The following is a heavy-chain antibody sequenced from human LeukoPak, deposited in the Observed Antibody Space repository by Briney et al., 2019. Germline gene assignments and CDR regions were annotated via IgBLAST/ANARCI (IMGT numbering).Heavy chain of an antibody. Sequence: SETLSLTCAVYGGSFSGYYWSWIRQPPGKGLEWIGEINHSGSTNYNPSLKSRVTISVDTSKNQFSLKLSSVTAADMAVYYCVGIAVAGTIPSTNGGQGTLVTVSS. J-gene: IGHJ4*02. D-gene: IGHD6-19*01. CDR2: INHSGST. CDR3: VGIAVAGTIPSTN. CDR1: GGSFSGYY. V-gene: IGHV4-34*01.